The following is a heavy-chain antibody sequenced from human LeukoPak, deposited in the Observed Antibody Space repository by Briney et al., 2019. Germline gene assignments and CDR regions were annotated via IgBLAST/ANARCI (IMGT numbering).Heavy chain of an antibody. V-gene: IGHV3-23*01. CDR1: GFTFSSYG. CDR3: ARGPDYGDYYVDY. J-gene: IGHJ4*02. Sequence: GGSLRLSCAASGFTFSSYGMSWVRQAPGKGLEWVSAISGSGGSTYYADSVKGRFTISRDNSKNTLYMRMNSLRADDTAVYYCARGPDYGDYYVDYWGQGTLVTVSS. D-gene: IGHD4-17*01. CDR2: ISGSGGST.